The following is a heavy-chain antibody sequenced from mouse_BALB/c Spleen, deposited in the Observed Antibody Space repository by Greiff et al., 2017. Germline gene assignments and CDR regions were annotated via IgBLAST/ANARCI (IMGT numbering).Heavy chain of an antibody. CDR3: ARHYDYDDYYAMDY. V-gene: IGHV5-12-2*01. J-gene: IGHJ4*01. CDR1: GFTFSSYT. D-gene: IGHD2-4*01. Sequence: DVQLVESGGGLVQPGGSLKLSCAASGFTFSSYTMSWVRQTPEKRLEWVAYISNGGGSTYYPDTVKGRFTISRDNAKNTLYLQMSSLKSEDTAMYYCARHYDYDDYYAMDYWGQGTSVTVSS. CDR2: ISNGGGST.